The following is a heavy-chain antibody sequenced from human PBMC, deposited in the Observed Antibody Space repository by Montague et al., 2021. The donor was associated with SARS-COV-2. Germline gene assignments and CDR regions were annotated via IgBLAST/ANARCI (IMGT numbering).Heavy chain of an antibody. CDR2: MNPNSGNT. D-gene: IGHD3-22*01. CDR3: ARAQYYYDSSGYYPAY. CDR1: GYTFTSYD. J-gene: IGHJ4*02. Sequence: QSGAEVKKPGESLKISCKASGYTFTSYDINWVRQATGQGLEWMGWMNPNSGNTGYAQKFQGRVTMTRNTSISTAYMELSSLRSEDTAVYYCARAQYYYDSSGYYPAYWGQGTLVTVSS. V-gene: IGHV1-8*01.